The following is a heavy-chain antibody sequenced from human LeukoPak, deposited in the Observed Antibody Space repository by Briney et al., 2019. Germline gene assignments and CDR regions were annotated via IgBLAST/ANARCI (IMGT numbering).Heavy chain of an antibody. Sequence: SETLSLTCTVSGGSISSYYWSWIRQPPGKGLEWIGYIYYSGSTNYNPSLKSRVTISVDTPKNQFSLKLSSVTAADTAVYYCARGRTYYDFWSGYYGFDYWGQGTLVTVSS. V-gene: IGHV4-59*12. CDR1: GGSISSYY. D-gene: IGHD3-3*01. CDR3: ARGRTYYDFWSGYYGFDY. J-gene: IGHJ4*02. CDR2: IYYSGST.